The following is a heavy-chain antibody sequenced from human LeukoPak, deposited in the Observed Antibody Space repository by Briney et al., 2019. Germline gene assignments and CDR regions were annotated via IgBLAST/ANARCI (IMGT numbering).Heavy chain of an antibody. V-gene: IGHV1-69*04. CDR1: GGTFSSYA. CDR3: ARGRAATIKYYFDS. D-gene: IGHD5-24*01. CDR2: IIPILGIA. J-gene: IGHJ4*02. Sequence: ASVKVSCKASGGTFSSYAISWVRQAPGQGLEWMGRIIPILGIANYAQKFQGRVTITADKSTSTAYMELSSLRSEDSAVYYCARGRAATIKYYFDSWGQGTLVTVSS.